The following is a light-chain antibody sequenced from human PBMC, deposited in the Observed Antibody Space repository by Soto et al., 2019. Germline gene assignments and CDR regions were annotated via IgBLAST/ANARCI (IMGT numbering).Light chain of an antibody. CDR2: EVS. V-gene: IGLV2-23*02. CDR3: CSYAGSSTLV. CDR1: SSDVGAYNF. Sequence: QSALTQPASVSGSPGQSITISCTGTSSDVGAYNFVSWYQQHPGKAPKLIIHEVSNRPSGVSNRFSGSKSGNTASLTISGLQAEDEADYYCCSYAGSSTLVFGGGTKLTVL. J-gene: IGLJ3*02.